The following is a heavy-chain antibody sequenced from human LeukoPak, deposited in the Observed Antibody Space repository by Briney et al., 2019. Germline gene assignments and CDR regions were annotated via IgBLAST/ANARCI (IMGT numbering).Heavy chain of an antibody. CDR1: GFTFSGSA. CDR2: IRSKANSYAT. V-gene: IGHV3-73*01. D-gene: IGHD3-9*01. J-gene: IGHJ4*02. Sequence: GGSLRLSCAASGFTFSGSAMHWVRQASGQALEWVGRIRSKANSYATAYAASVKGRFTISRDDSKNTAYLQMNSLKTEDTAVYYCTPSLYDILTGSDYWGQGTLVTVSS. CDR3: TPSLYDILTGSDY.